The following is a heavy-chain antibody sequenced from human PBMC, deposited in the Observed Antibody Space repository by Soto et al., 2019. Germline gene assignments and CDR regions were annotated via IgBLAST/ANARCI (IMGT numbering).Heavy chain of an antibody. CDR3: ARGTKYYYQGMDV. Sequence: SETLSLTCTVSGDSINNYYWTWIRQPPGKGLEWIGYIYDSGSTSYNPSLKSRLTISVDTSKNQFSLKLKSVTAADTAVYYCARGTKYYYQGMDVWGQGTTVTVS. CDR2: IYDSGST. CDR1: GDSINNYY. V-gene: IGHV4-59*01. J-gene: IGHJ6*02. D-gene: IGHD1-1*01.